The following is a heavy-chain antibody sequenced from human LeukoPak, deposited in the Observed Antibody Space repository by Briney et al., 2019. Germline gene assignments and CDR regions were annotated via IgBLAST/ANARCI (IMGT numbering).Heavy chain of an antibody. CDR3: ARGSMYGDYPPYNWFDP. Sequence: GGSLRLSCAASGFTFSSYGMNWVRQAPGKGLEWVSYISSSSSTIYFADSVKGRFTISRDNARNSLYLQMNSLRAEDTAAYYCARGSMYGDYPPYNWFDPWGQGTLVTVSS. D-gene: IGHD4-17*01. CDR1: GFTFSSYG. J-gene: IGHJ5*02. CDR2: ISSSSSTI. V-gene: IGHV3-48*01.